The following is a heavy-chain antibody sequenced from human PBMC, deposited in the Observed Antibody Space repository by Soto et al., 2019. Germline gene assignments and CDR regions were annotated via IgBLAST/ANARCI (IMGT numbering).Heavy chain of an antibody. CDR2: ISTSTSYI. CDR3: ARLYCRGGSCYSGDAFDI. J-gene: IGHJ3*02. CDR1: GFTFSSYG. D-gene: IGHD2-15*01. Sequence: GSLRLSCAASGFTFSSYGMNWVRQAPGKGLEWVSSISTSTSYIYYADSVKGRFTISRDNAKNSVYLQMNSLRAEDTAVYYCARLYCRGGSCYSGDAFDIWGQGTMVT. V-gene: IGHV3-21*01.